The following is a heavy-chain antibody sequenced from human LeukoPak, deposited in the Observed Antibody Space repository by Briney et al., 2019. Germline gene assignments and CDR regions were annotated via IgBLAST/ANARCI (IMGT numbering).Heavy chain of an antibody. D-gene: IGHD6-13*01. J-gene: IGHJ4*02. Sequence: PSETLSLTCTVSGYSINNGYYWGWIRQPPGKGLEWIGSIYHSGSTHYKASLKSRVTISVDTSKNQFSLKLSSVTAADTAVYYCARAFHSSSWYHKEDFFDYWGQGTPVTVSS. CDR2: IYHSGST. CDR3: ARAFHSSSWYHKEDFFDY. V-gene: IGHV4-38-2*02. CDR1: GYSINNGYY.